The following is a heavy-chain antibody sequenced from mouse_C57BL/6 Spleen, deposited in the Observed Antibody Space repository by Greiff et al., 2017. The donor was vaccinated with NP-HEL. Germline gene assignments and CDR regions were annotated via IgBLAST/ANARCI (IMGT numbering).Heavy chain of an antibody. J-gene: IGHJ2*01. CDR1: GFTFSSYA. CDR3: TRVGPNWDLDY. Sequence: EVMLVESGEGLVKPGGSLKLSCAASGFTFSSYAMSWVRQTPEKRLEWVAYISSGGDYIYYADTVKGRFTISRDNARNTLYLQMSSLKSEDTAMYYCTRVGPNWDLDYWGQGTTLTVSS. V-gene: IGHV5-9-1*02. CDR2: ISSGGDYI. D-gene: IGHD4-1*01.